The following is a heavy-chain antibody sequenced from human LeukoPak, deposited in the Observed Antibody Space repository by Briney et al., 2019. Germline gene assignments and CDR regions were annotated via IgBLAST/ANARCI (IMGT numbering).Heavy chain of an antibody. V-gene: IGHV4-59*01. D-gene: IGHD1-26*01. CDR3: ARDSGGYLRYYYYYMDV. Sequence: PSEALSLTCTVSGGSISSYYWSWIRQPPGKGLEWIGYIYYSGSTNYNPSLKSRVTISVDTSKNQFSLKLSSVTAADTAVYYCARDSGGYLRYYYYYMDVWGKGTTVTVSS. CDR2: IYYSGST. J-gene: IGHJ6*03. CDR1: GGSISSYY.